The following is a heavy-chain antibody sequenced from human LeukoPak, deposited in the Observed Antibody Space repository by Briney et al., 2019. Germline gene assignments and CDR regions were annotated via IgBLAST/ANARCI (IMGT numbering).Heavy chain of an antibody. D-gene: IGHD4-17*01. Sequence: SDTLSLTCAVSGDSISCCYWTWIRQPPGKGLEWIGYISYIGSTNYNPSLKSRVTISIDTSKNQFSLKLSSVTAADTAVYYCARDLVTVTKGFDIWGQGTMVSVSS. CDR1: GDSISCCY. CDR3: ARDLVTVTKGFDI. CDR2: ISYIGST. V-gene: IGHV4-59*01. J-gene: IGHJ3*02.